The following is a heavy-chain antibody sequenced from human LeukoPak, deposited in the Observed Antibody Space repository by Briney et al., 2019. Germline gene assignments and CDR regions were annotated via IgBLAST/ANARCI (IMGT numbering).Heavy chain of an antibody. D-gene: IGHD5-18*01. CDR3: ARWIPAESVNDY. CDR2: INHSGST. V-gene: IGHV4-30-2*01. CDR1: GGSISSGGYY. J-gene: IGHJ4*02. Sequence: SQTLSLTCTVSGGSISSGGYYWSWIRQPPGKGLEWIGEINHSGSTNYNPSLKSRVTISVDTSKNQFSLKLSSVTAADTAVYYCARWIPAESVNDYWGQGTLVTVSS.